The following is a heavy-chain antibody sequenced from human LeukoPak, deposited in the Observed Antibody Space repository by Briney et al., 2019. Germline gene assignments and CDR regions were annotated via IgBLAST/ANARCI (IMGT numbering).Heavy chain of an antibody. CDR3: AHIVVVPAAIEVDV. CDR2: IYSGGST. V-gene: IGHV3-66*01. CDR1: GFTVSSNY. Sequence: PGGSLRLSCAASGFTVSSNYMSWVRQAPGKGLEWVSVIYSGGSTYYADSVKGRFTISRDNSKNTLYLQMNSLRAEDTAVYYCAHIVVVPAAIEVDVWGKGTTVTVSS. D-gene: IGHD2-2*01. J-gene: IGHJ6*04.